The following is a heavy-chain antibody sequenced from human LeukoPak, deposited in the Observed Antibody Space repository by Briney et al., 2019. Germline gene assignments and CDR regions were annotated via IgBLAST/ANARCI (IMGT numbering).Heavy chain of an antibody. D-gene: IGHD6-25*01. CDR3: AKDLGEDNRSSGPFDY. V-gene: IGHV3-21*04. Sequence: GGSLRLSCVGPELMFSNFTMNWVRQAPGKGLEWVASISMGSAPIYYAESVKGRFTISRDNSKNTLYLQMNSLRAEDTAVYYCAKDLGEDNRSSGPFDYWGQGTLVTVSS. CDR1: ELMFSNFT. CDR2: ISMGSAPI. J-gene: IGHJ4*02.